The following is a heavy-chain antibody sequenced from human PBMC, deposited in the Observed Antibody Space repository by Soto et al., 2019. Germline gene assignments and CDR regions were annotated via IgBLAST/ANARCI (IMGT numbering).Heavy chain of an antibody. D-gene: IGHD2-2*01. CDR1: GFTFTGSG. J-gene: IGHJ4*02. V-gene: IGHV3-73*01. CDR3: CGLDDIALVPVGI. Sequence: GGSLRLSCAASGFTFTGSGIHWVRQASGKGLEWIGHIRSKVNNYATAYAASVKGRFTVSRDDSKSTAYLEGNSLRAEDTAVYYCCGLDDIALVPVGIWGPGALVTVSS. CDR2: IRSKVNNYAT.